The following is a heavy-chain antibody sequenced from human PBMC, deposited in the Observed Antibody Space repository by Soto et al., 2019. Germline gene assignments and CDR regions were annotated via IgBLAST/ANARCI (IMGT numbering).Heavy chain of an antibody. CDR1: GYTFTGYY. D-gene: IGHD6-19*01. J-gene: IGHJ6*02. Sequence: ASVKVSCKASGYTFTGYYMHWVRQAPGQGLEWMGWINPNSGGTNYAQKFQGRVTMTRDTSISTAYMELSRLRSDDTAVYYCARDSSIAVAGTYYYYYGMDVWGQGTTVTVSS. CDR3: ARDSSIAVAGTYYYYYGMDV. V-gene: IGHV1-2*02. CDR2: INPNSGGT.